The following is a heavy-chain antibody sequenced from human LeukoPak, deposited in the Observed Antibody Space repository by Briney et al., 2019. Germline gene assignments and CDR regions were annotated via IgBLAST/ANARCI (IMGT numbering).Heavy chain of an antibody. D-gene: IGHD3-3*01. J-gene: IGHJ5*02. V-gene: IGHV4-39*07. CDR1: GGSISGSSYY. Sequence: SETLSLTCTVSGGSISGSSYYWGWIRQPPGKGLEWIASIYYSGSTYYNPSLKSRVTMSIDTSKNQFSLKLYSVTAADTAVYYCATIIPTTTNWFDPWGQGTLVTVSS. CDR2: IYYSGST. CDR3: ATIIPTTTNWFDP.